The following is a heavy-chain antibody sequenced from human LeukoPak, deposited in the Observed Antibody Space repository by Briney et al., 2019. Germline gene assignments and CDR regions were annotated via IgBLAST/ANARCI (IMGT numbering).Heavy chain of an antibody. D-gene: IGHD3-3*01. CDR1: GFTFSSYT. J-gene: IGHJ6*04. CDR2: ISSSGANI. Sequence: GGSLRLSCAASGFTFSSYTMNWVRQAPGKGLEWVSSISSSGANIQYADSVKGRFTISRDNAEKSLRLQMSSLRAEDTAVYYCARVSYNFGAYMDVWGIGTTVTVSS. CDR3: ARVSYNFGAYMDV. V-gene: IGHV3-21*01.